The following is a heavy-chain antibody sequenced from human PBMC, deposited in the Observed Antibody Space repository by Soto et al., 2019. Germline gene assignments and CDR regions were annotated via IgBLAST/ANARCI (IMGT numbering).Heavy chain of an antibody. CDR1: GYTFTDYF. CDR2: IKPKRRGT. CDR3: ARVTLKAGNWFDP. Sequence: AASVKVSCKASGYTFTDYFIHWVRQFPGQGFEWMGWIKPKRRGTTYAQKFQGRVTMTRDTSNSTAYMELRGLRSDDTAVYYCARVTLKAGNWFDPWGQGTLVTVS. V-gene: IGHV1-2*02. J-gene: IGHJ5*02.